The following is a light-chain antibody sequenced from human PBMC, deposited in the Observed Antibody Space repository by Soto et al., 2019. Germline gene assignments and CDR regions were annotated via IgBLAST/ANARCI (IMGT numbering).Light chain of an antibody. Sequence: EIVMTQSPATLSVSPGERATLSCRASQSVSSNLAWYRQKPGQAPRLLIFDASIRATGVPARFSGGGSGTEFTLTISSLQSEDFAVYYCQQYNNWVTFGGGTKVEIK. CDR3: QQYNNWVT. CDR2: DAS. V-gene: IGKV3-15*01. CDR1: QSVSSN. J-gene: IGKJ4*01.